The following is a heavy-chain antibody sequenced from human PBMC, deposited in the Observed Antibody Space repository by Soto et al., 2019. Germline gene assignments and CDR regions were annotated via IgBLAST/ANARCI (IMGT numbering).Heavy chain of an antibody. J-gene: IGHJ6*02. CDR2: IIPIFGTA. V-gene: IGHV1-69*12. CDR3: AGIVHPRYYYGMDV. D-gene: IGHD1-26*01. CDR1: GGTFSSYA. Sequence: QVQLVQSGAEVKKPGSSVKVSCKASGGTFSSYAISWVRQAPGQGLEWMGGIIPIFGTANYAQKFQGRVTITADESTSTDYMELSSLRSEDRAGDYCAGIVHPRYYYGMDVWGQGTSVTVSS.